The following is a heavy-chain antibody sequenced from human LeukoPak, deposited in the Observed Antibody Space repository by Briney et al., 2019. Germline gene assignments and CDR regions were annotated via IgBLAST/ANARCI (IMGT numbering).Heavy chain of an antibody. CDR3: ARDSESLGATYFDY. J-gene: IGHJ4*02. CDR1: GDSW. CDR2: VYSDVSWT. Sequence: QSGGSLRLSCAASGDSWMHWVRQAPGKGVGWVSHVYSDVSWTSHADSVKGRFTISKDKAKNTVYLQMNNLRAEDTAVYYCARDSESLGATYFDYWGQGTLVTVSS. D-gene: IGHD1-26*01. V-gene: IGHV3-74*01.